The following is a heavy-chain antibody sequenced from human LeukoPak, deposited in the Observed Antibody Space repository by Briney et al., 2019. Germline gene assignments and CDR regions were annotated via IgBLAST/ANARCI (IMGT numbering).Heavy chain of an antibody. D-gene: IGHD3-10*01. V-gene: IGHV4-61*02. CDR1: GGSISSGSYY. CDR2: IYTSGST. Sequence: PSETLSLTCTVSGGSISSGSYYWSWIRQPAGKGLEWIGRIYTSGSTNYNPSLKSRVTISVDTSKSQFSLKLSSVTAADTAVYYCAREVCYYGSGMEGYYYYGMDVWGQGTTVTVSS. J-gene: IGHJ6*02. CDR3: AREVCYYGSGMEGYYYYGMDV.